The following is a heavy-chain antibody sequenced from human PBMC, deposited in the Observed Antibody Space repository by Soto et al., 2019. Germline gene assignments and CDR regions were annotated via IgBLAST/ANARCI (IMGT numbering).Heavy chain of an antibody. D-gene: IGHD7-27*01. Sequence: QVQLQQWGAGLLKPSETLSLTCAVYGGSFSGYYGNWIRQPPGKGLEWIGEINHSGSTNYNPSLKSRVTLSVDTSKNQFSLKLSSVTAADTAVYYCARGWGRIFDYWGQGTLVTVSS. V-gene: IGHV4-34*01. CDR1: GGSFSGYY. CDR3: ARGWGRIFDY. J-gene: IGHJ4*02. CDR2: INHSGST.